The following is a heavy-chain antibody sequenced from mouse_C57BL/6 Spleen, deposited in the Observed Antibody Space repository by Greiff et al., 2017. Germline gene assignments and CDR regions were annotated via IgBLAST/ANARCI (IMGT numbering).Heavy chain of an antibody. CDR1: GYSFTDYN. V-gene: IGHV1-39*01. Sequence: EVQRVESGPELVKPGASVKISCKASGYSFTDYNMNWVKQSNGKSLEWIGVINPNYGTTSYNQKFKGKATLTVDQSSSTAYMQLNSLTSEDSAVYYCARSDDYDPYYYAMDYWGQGTSVTVSS. J-gene: IGHJ4*01. CDR2: INPNYGTT. CDR3: ARSDDYDPYYYAMDY. D-gene: IGHD2-4*01.